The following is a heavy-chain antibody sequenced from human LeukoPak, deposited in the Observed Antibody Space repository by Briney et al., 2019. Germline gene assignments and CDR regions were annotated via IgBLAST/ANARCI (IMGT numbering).Heavy chain of an antibody. V-gene: IGHV4-30-2*01. D-gene: IGHD4-17*01. CDR2: MYHGGST. Sequence: SETLSLTCAVSGGSISSGGYSWSWIRQQPGKGLEWIGYMYHGGSTYYNPSLEGRVTISVDRSKNQFSLKVSSVTAADTAVYYCASTNDFGDYMGAWGQGTLVTVSS. J-gene: IGHJ5*02. CDR1: GGSISSGGYS. CDR3: ASTNDFGDYMGA.